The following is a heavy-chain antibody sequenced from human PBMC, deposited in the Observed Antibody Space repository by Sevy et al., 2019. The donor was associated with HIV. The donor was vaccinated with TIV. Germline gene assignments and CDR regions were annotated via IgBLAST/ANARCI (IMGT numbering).Heavy chain of an antibody. J-gene: IGHJ6*02. CDR3: ARVNCTNGVCFQGYYYYGLDV. V-gene: IGHV3-21*01. D-gene: IGHD2-8*01. CDR2: IDTSSAYI. CDR1: GFSFSGYS. Sequence: GGCLRLSCAASGFSFSGYSFNWVRQAPGKGLEWVSSIDTSSAYIYYADSVKGRFTISRDNAKNSLYLQMSSLRAEDTAVYFCARVNCTNGVCFQGYYYYGLDVWGQGTTVTVSS.